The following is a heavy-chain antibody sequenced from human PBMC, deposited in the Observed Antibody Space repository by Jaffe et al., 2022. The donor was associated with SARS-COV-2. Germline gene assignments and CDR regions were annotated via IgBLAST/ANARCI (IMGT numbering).Heavy chain of an antibody. D-gene: IGHD3-10*01. J-gene: IGHJ6*02. V-gene: IGHV1-2*06. CDR2: INPHSGVT. Sequence: QVQLLQSGAEVKKPGASVRVSCKASGYTFSDYYVHWVRQAPGQGLEWMGRINPHSGVTKYAQIFQGRVTMTRDTSFKRAYMELTRLTSDDTALYFCAREGFIQGHDYYGLDVWGQGTTVTVSS. CDR3: AREGFIQGHDYYGLDV. CDR1: GYTFSDYY.